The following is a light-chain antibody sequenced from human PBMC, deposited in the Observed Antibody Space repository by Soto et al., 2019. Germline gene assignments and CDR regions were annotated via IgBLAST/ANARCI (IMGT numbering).Light chain of an antibody. V-gene: IGKV3-20*01. Sequence: EIVLTQSPGTLSLSPGERATLSCRASQSLSSSYLAWYRQKPGQAPRLLIYGASSRATGIPDRFSGSGSGTDFTLTISRLEPEDFAVYYCQEYGSSRTFGLGTKV. CDR1: QSLSSSY. CDR2: GAS. CDR3: QEYGSSRT. J-gene: IGKJ1*01.